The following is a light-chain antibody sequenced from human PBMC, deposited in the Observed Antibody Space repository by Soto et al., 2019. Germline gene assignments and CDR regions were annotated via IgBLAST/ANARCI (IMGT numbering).Light chain of an antibody. J-gene: IGLJ1*01. CDR2: EVS. CDR3: SSYAGTNNYV. CDR1: SSAVGAYHY. Sequence: QSVLTQPPSASGSPGQSVTISCTGTSSAVGAYHYVSWYQQHPGKAPTLIIYEVSQRPSGVPDRFSGSKSGNTASLTVSGLQADDEADYYCSSYAGTNNYVFGTGTKVTVL. V-gene: IGLV2-8*01.